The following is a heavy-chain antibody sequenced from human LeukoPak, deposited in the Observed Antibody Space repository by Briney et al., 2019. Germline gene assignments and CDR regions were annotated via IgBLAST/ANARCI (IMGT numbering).Heavy chain of an antibody. CDR1: GSTFSSYA. V-gene: IGHV3-23*01. Sequence: GGSLRLSCAASGSTFSSYAMSWVRQAPGKGLEWVSAISGSGGSTYYADSVKGRFTVSRDNSKNTLYLQMNSLRAEDTAVYYCAKDYFPAYGNYFDYWGQGTLVTVSS. D-gene: IGHD3-16*01. CDR2: ISGSGGST. CDR3: AKDYFPAYGNYFDY. J-gene: IGHJ4*02.